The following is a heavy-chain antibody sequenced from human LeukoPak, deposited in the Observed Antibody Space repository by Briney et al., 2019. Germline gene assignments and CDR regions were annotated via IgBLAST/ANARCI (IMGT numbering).Heavy chain of an antibody. Sequence: GRSLRLSCAAPGLTFSDYAFNWVRRAPGKGLEWVAVISSDGGNKFYADSVKGRFTASRDNSKNTLYLQMSSLRVEDTAVYYCARDNDPDYSSSPGWFDSWGQGTLVTVSS. D-gene: IGHD6-6*01. J-gene: IGHJ5*01. V-gene: IGHV3-30-3*01. CDR3: ARDNDPDYSSSPGWFDS. CDR2: ISSDGGNK. CDR1: GLTFSDYA.